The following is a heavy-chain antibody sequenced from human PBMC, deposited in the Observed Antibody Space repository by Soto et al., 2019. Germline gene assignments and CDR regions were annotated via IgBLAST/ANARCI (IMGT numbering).Heavy chain of an antibody. CDR3: TRDRHLAYCGGDCYSYYYGMDV. CDR1: GFTFGDYA. Sequence: TGGSLRLSCTASGFTFGDYAMSWFRQAPGKGLEWVGFIRSKAYGGTTEYAASVKGRFTISRDDSESIAYLQMNSLKTEDTAVYYCTRDRHLAYCGGDCYSYYYGMDVWGQGTTVTVSS. J-gene: IGHJ6*02. D-gene: IGHD2-21*02. V-gene: IGHV3-49*03. CDR2: IRSKAYGGTT.